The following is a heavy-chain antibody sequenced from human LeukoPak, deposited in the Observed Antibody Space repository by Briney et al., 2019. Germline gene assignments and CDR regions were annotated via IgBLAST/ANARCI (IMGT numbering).Heavy chain of an antibody. CDR2: ISGDGGTT. J-gene: IGHJ4*02. Sequence: GGSLRLSCAAPGFTFNNYAINWVRQAPGKGLEFVSAISGDGGTTIYANSVKGRFTISRDNSKNTLYLQLGSLRGEDMGVYYCARVAIDHYYHYYDYWGQGTLVTVSS. CDR3: ARVAIDHYYHYYDY. D-gene: IGHD1-26*01. CDR1: GFTFNNYA. V-gene: IGHV3-64*01.